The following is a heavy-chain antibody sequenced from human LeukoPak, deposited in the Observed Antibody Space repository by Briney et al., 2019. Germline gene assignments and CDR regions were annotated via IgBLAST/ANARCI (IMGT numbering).Heavy chain of an antibody. CDR1: GGSISSYY. J-gene: IGHJ6*03. Sequence: SETLPLTCTVSGGSISSYYWSWIRQPPGKGLEWIGYIYYSGSTDYNPSLKSRVTISVDTSKNQFSLKLSSVTAADTAVYYCAKGATLQYYYYYMDVWGKGTTVTVSS. CDR2: IYYSGST. V-gene: IGHV4-59*01. D-gene: IGHD1-26*01. CDR3: AKGATLQYYYYYMDV.